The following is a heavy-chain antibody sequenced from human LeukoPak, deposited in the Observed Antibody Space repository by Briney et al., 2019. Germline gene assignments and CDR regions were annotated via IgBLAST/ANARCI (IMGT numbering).Heavy chain of an antibody. D-gene: IGHD2-2*01. CDR3: ARGGGCSSTSCYSHFDY. Sequence: SVKVSCKASGGTFSSYAISWVRQAPGQGLEWMGGIIPIFGTANYARKFQGRVTITTDESTSTAYMELSSLRSEDTAVYYCARGGGCSSTSCYSHFDYWGQGTLVTVSS. V-gene: IGHV1-69*05. CDR2: IIPIFGTA. CDR1: GGTFSSYA. J-gene: IGHJ4*02.